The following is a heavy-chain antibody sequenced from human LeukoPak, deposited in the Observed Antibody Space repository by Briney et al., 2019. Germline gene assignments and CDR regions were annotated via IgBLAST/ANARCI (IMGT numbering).Heavy chain of an antibody. J-gene: IGHJ4*02. Sequence: SETLSLTCTVSGGSFSNYYWSWIRQPSGKGLEWIAYFSYSGSTKYSPSLKSRVTISGDTSKNQFSLQLSSVTAADTAVYYCANTKGDCSGGSCYSGIFDHWGQGILVTVSS. V-gene: IGHV4-59*01. D-gene: IGHD2-15*01. CDR1: GGSFSNYY. CDR3: ANTKGDCSGGSCYSGIFDH. CDR2: FSYSGST.